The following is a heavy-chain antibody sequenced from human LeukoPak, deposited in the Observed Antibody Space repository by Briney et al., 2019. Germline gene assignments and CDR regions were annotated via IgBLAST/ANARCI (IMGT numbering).Heavy chain of an antibody. V-gene: IGHV1-8*01. CDR2: MNPKSGNT. CDR3: ARGPNKSDGGNSGSAWFDP. CDR1: GYTFTTYD. Sequence: GASVKVSCKASGYTFTTYDINWVRQATGQGLEWMGWMNPKSGNTGYAQKFQGRVTMTRNTSISTAYMELRSLRSEDPAVYYCARGPNKSDGGNSGSAWFDPWGQGTLVTVSS. J-gene: IGHJ5*02. D-gene: IGHD4-23*01.